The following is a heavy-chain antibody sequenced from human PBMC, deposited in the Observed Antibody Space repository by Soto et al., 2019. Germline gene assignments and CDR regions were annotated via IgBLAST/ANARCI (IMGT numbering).Heavy chain of an antibody. CDR3: VKDPRVSFDP. CDR2: ISASGGST. V-gene: IGHV3-23*01. CDR1: GFTFSTFA. J-gene: IGHJ5*02. Sequence: SGGSLRLSCAASGFTFSTFAMSWVRQAPGKGLEWVSAISASGGSTYYADSVKGRFTISRDNSNNTLYLQMNSLRVEDTAVYYCVKDPRVSFDPWGQGTLVTVSS.